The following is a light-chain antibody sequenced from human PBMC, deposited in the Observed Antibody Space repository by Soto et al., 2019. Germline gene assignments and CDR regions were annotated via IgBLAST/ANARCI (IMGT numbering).Light chain of an antibody. J-gene: IGKJ5*01. V-gene: IGKV3-11*01. Sequence: EIVVTKSPATLSLSPGERATLSCRASQSLSESLALYQQKPGEAPRLLIYDVSYRATGIPVRFSGSGSGTDFTLTISSLEPEDFAVYYCHQRSDWRPITFGQGTRLEIK. CDR2: DVS. CDR3: HQRSDWRPIT. CDR1: QSLSES.